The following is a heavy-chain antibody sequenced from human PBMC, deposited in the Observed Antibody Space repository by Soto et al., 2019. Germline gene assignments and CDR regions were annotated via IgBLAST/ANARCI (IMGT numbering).Heavy chain of an antibody. CDR2: IYYSGST. CDR1: GGSIGSYY. CDR3: ARERLTSYYYYGMDV. V-gene: IGHV4-4*07. Sequence: SETLSLTCTVSGGSIGSYYWSWIRQPAGKGLEWIGRIYYSGSTNYNPSLKSRVTISVDTSKNQFSLKLSSVTAADTAVYYCARERLTSYYYYGMDVWGQGTTVTVSS. D-gene: IGHD3-22*01. J-gene: IGHJ6*02.